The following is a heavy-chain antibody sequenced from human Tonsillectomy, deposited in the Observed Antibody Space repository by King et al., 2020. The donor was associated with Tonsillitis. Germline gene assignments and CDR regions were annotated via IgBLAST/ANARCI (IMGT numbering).Heavy chain of an antibody. CDR2: ISSSSTYI. V-gene: IGHV3-11*05. D-gene: IGHD2/OR15-2a*01. Sequence: QLVQSGGGLVKPGGSLRLSCAASGFIFSDYYMSWIRQAPGKGLEWVSYISSSSTYINYADSVKGRFTISRDNAKNSLYLQMNSLRAEDTAIYYCARTNRGYYYYMDVWGKGTTVTVSS. CDR3: ARTNRGYYYYMDV. J-gene: IGHJ6*03. CDR1: GFIFSDYY.